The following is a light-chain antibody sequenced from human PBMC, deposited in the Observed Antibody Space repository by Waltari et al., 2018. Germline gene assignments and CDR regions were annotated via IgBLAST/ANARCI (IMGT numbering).Light chain of an antibody. CDR3: QQLNSYPVT. J-gene: IGKJ3*01. CDR1: QGISSY. Sequence: DIQLTQSPSFLSASVGDRVTITCRASQGISSYLPWYQQKPGKAPKLLIYAASTLQSGVPSRFSGSGSGTEFTLTISSLQPEDFATYYCQQLNSYPVTVGPGTKVDIK. V-gene: IGKV1-9*01. CDR2: AAS.